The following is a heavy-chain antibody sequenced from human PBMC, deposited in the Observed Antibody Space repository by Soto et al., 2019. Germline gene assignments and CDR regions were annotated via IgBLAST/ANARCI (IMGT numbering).Heavy chain of an antibody. J-gene: IGHJ3*02. CDR3: ARDPSRVYYYDSSVSDAFDI. CDR1: GGTFSSYA. Sequence: GASVKVSCKASGGTFSSYAISWVRQAPGQGLEWMGGIIPIFGTANYAQKFQGRVTITADESTSTAYMELSSLRSEDTAVYYCARDPSRVYYYDSSVSDAFDIWGQGTMVTVS. D-gene: IGHD3-22*01. V-gene: IGHV1-69*13. CDR2: IIPIFGTA.